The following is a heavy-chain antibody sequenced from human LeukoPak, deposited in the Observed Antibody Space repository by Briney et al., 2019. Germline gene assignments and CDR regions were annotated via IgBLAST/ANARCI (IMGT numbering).Heavy chain of an antibody. CDR2: SSTSGSTE. Sequence: GGSLRLSCAASGFTFSDYYMSWVRQAPGKGLEWISYSSTSGSTEHYADSVKGRFTISRDNVKNSLYLQMNSLRAEDTAIYYCARGPSGIYFDNWGQGTLVTVSS. D-gene: IGHD3-10*01. V-gene: IGHV3-11*01. J-gene: IGHJ4*02. CDR1: GFTFSDYY. CDR3: ARGPSGIYFDN.